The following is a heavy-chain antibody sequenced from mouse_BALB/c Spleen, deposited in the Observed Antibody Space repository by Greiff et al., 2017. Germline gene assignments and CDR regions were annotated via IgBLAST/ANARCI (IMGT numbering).Heavy chain of an antibody. CDR3: ARRTTATAMDY. D-gene: IGHD1-2*01. J-gene: IGHJ4*01. Sequence: EVKLVESGGDLVKPGGSLKLSCAASGFTFSSYGMSWVRQTPDKRLEWVATISSGGSYTYYPDSVKGRFTISRDNAKNTLYLQMSSLKSEDTAMYYCARRTTATAMDYWGQGTSVTVSS. V-gene: IGHV5-6*02. CDR2: ISSGGSYT. CDR1: GFTFSSYG.